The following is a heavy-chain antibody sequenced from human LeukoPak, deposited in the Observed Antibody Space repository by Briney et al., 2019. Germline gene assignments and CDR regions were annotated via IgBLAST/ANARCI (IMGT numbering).Heavy chain of an antibody. CDR2: INHSGST. CDR3: VRMVRGVIRYYFDY. J-gene: IGHJ4*02. D-gene: IGHD3-10*01. CDR1: GGSFSGYY. Sequence: SETLSLTCAVYGGSFSGYYWSWIRQPPGKGLEWIGEINHSGSTNYNPSLKSRVTISVDTSKNQFSLKLSSVTAADTAVYYCVRMVRGVIRYYFDYWGQGTLVTVSS. V-gene: IGHV4-34*01.